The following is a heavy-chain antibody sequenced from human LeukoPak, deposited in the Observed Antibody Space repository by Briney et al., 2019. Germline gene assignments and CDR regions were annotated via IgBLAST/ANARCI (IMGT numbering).Heavy chain of an antibody. J-gene: IGHJ5*02. V-gene: IGHV4-61*05. Sequence: SETLSLTCTVSGGSISSSSYYWGWIRQPPGKGLEWIGYIYYSGSTNYNPSLKSRVTISVDTSKNQFSLKLSSVTAADTAVYYCARYIVGATNWFDPWGQGTLVTVSS. CDR1: GGSISSSSYY. CDR3: ARYIVGATNWFDP. D-gene: IGHD1-26*01. CDR2: IYYSGST.